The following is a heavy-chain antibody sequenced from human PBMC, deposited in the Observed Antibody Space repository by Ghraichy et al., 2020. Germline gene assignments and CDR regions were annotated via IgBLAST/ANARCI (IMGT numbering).Heavy chain of an antibody. V-gene: IGHV3-33*01. J-gene: IGHJ4*02. D-gene: IGHD3-22*01. CDR2: IWYDGSNK. CDR1: GFTFSSYG. Sequence: LRLSCAASGFTFSSYGMHWVRQAPGKGLEWVAVIWYDGSNKYYADSVKGRFTISRDNSKNTLYLQMNSLRAEDTAVYYCARSPRDSSGYYYYYFDYWGQGTLVTVSS. CDR3: ARSPRDSSGYYYYYFDY.